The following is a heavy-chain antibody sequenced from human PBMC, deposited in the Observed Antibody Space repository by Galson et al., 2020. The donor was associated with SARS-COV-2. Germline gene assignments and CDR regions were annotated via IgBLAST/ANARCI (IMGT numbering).Heavy chain of an antibody. V-gene: IGHV1-69*13. D-gene: IGHD2-2*01. J-gene: IGHJ6*03. CDR1: GGTFSSYA. CDR2: IIPIFGTA. CDR3: ARAMWGRSSSYVSDYYYYYMDV. Sequence: SVKVSCKASGGTFSSYAISWVRQAPGQGLEWMGGIIPIFGTANYAQKFQGRVTITADESTSTAYMELGSLRSEDTAVYYCARAMWGRSSSYVSDYYYYYMDVWGKGTTVTVSS.